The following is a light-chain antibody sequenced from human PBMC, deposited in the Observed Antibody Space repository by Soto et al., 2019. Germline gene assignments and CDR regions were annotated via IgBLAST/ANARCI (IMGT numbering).Light chain of an antibody. J-gene: IGKJ5*01. Sequence: DIHMTQSPSSLSASVGYRFTITCRASQSISSYLNWYQQKPLKAPKLLXYAPSSLQSGVPSRFTGSGSGTDFTLTISSLQHEDFANHYCQQSYSTLPITFGQGTRLEIK. CDR1: QSISSY. CDR3: QQSYSTLPIT. CDR2: APS. V-gene: IGKV1-39*01.